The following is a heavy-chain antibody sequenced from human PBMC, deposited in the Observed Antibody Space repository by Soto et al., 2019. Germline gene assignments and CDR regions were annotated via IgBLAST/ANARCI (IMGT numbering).Heavy chain of an antibody. V-gene: IGHV1-18*01. CDR3: AKSPGGGMATD. CDR2: INTYNGMT. Sequence: QVQLVQSGGEVKKPGASVTVSCKASGYTFINYHITWVRQAPGQGLEWMAWINTYNGMTDYAQRFQGRVTMTRDTSPSTAYMELRNLGSDDTAVYFCAKSPGGGMATDWGQGTLVTVSS. D-gene: IGHD5-12*01. CDR1: GYTFINYH. J-gene: IGHJ4*02.